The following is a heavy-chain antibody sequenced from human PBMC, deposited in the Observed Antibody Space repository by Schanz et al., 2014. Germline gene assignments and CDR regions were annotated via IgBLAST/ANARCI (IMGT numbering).Heavy chain of an antibody. CDR2: ISHDGYST. J-gene: IGHJ2*01. CDR1: GFTFSSYA. D-gene: IGHD5-18*01. V-gene: IGHV3-64D*06. CDR3: GRAGTGMAGWYFEL. Sequence: EVQLAESGGGLVQPGGSLRLSCAASGFTFSSYAMSWVRQAPGKGLEYVSAISHDGYSTYYADSVKGRFTISRDNSKNTLFLQMSSLRVDDMAVYYCGRAGTGMAGWYFELWGRGTLVTVSS.